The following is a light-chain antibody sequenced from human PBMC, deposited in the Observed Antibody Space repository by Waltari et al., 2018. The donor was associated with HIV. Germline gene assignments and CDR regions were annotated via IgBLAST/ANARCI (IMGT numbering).Light chain of an antibody. J-gene: IGLJ3*02. CDR2: KDR. V-gene: IGLV3-25*03. Sequence: SYELTQPPSVSVSPGQTARITCSGDALPKRYAYWYQQKPGQAPVLVIYKDRERPSGIPERFSGSSSGTTVTLTISGVQAEDEADYYCQSADSSGTYRVFGGGTKLTVL. CDR3: QSADSSGTYRV. CDR1: ALPKRY.